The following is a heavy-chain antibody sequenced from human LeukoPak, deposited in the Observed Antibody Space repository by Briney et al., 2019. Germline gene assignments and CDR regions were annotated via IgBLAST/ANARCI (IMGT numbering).Heavy chain of an antibody. CDR1: GGSISSGGYY. CDR3: ARARSGYGDYDY. J-gene: IGHJ4*02. D-gene: IGHD4-17*01. CDR2: IYYSGST. Sequence: SETLSLTCTVSGGSISSGGYYWGWIRQHPGKGLEWIGYIYYSGSTYYNPSLKSRVAISVDTSKNQFSLKLSSVTAADTAVYYCARARSGYGDYDYWGQGTLVTVSS. V-gene: IGHV4-31*03.